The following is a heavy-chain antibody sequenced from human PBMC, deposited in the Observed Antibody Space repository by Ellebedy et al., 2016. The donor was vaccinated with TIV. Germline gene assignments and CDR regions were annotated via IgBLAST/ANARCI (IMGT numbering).Heavy chain of an antibody. Sequence: GESLKISCAASGFTFTTFWMSWVRQAPGKGLERVGNIKQDGSEKCYGDSVKGRFTISRDNAKNSVYLQMNSLRAEDTAVHYCARENCYNDYWGQGTLVTVSS. D-gene: IGHD1-1*01. J-gene: IGHJ4*02. CDR3: ARENCYNDY. CDR1: GFTFTTFW. CDR2: IKQDGSEK. V-gene: IGHV3-7*04.